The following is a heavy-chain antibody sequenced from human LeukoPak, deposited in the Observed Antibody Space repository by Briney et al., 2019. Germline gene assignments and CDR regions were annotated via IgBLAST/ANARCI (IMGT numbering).Heavy chain of an antibody. Sequence: GGSLRLSCAASGFTFSSYAMSWVRQAPGKGLEWVSAISGSGGSTYYADSVKGRFTTSRDNSKNTLYLQMNSLRAEDTAVYYCAKARPGVSPYYYYGMDVWGQGTTVTVSS. J-gene: IGHJ6*02. CDR3: AKARPGVSPYYYYGMDV. CDR1: GFTFSSYA. CDR2: ISGSGGST. V-gene: IGHV3-23*01. D-gene: IGHD7-27*01.